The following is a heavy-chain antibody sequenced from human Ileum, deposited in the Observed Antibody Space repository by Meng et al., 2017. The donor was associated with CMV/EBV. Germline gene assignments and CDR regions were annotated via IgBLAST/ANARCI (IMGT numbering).Heavy chain of an antibody. CDR3: ARVASDFWSGIPDNWFAP. V-gene: IGHV4-59*01. J-gene: IGHJ5*01. D-gene: IGHD3-3*01. CDR1: GGSISSYY. Sequence: SETLSPTCTVSGGSISSYYWSWIRQPPGKGLEWIGYSYYSGSTNYNPSLKSRVTIPVDTYKNQFSLKLSSVTAADPAVYYFARVASDFWSGIPDNWFAPWGQGNQV. CDR2: SYYSGST.